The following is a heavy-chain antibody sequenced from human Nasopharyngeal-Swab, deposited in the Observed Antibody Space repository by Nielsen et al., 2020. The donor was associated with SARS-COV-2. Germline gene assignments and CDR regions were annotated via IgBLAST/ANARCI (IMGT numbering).Heavy chain of an antibody. Sequence: GESLTISCAASGFTLSTYAMTWVRQAPGKGLEWVSTIDAGGGNTWYADSVKGRFTISRDNSKSTLYLQMNSLRADDTALYYCADPPFSEYWGQGTLVTVSS. CDR3: ADPPFSEY. V-gene: IGHV3-23*01. CDR2: IDAGGGNT. J-gene: IGHJ4*02. CDR1: GFTLSTYA.